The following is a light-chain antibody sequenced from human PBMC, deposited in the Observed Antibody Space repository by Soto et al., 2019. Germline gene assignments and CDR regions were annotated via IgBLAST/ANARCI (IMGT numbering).Light chain of an antibody. CDR1: QSVGYS. V-gene: IGKV3-20*01. CDR2: DAS. CDR3: QQYGPSLIT. Sequence: ENVFTQSPGTLSLSPGARATLSCRASQSVGYSLARYQQRPGQAPTLLISDASTRAPGIPDRFSGSGSGTDFTLTISRLQPEDYALYYCQQYGPSLITFGQGTRLEIK. J-gene: IGKJ5*01.